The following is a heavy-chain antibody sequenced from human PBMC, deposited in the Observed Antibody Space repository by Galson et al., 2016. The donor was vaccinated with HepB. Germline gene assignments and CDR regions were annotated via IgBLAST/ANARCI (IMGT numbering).Heavy chain of an antibody. D-gene: IGHD2-2*01. CDR2: IYSGGNT. CDR3: ATSPSRGY. CDR1: GFTVSNNY. J-gene: IGHJ4*02. V-gene: IGHV3-66*01. Sequence: SLRLSCAASGFTVSNNYMSWVRQAPGKGLEWVSVIYSGGNTFYAASVKGRFTISRDTSKNTLYLQMNSLRAEDTAVYYCATSPSRGYWGQGTLVTVSS.